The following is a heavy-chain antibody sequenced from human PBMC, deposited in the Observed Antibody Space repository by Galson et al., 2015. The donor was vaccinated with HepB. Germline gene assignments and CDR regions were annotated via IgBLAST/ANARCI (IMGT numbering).Heavy chain of an antibody. Sequence: SVKVSCKASGYTFTSYYMHWVRQAPGQGLEWMGIINPSGGSTSYAQKFQGRVTMTRDTSTSTVYMELSSLRSEDTAVYYCARVTWELLSAFDIWGQGTMVTVSS. V-gene: IGHV1-46*01. CDR2: INPSGGST. J-gene: IGHJ3*02. CDR3: ARVTWELLSAFDI. D-gene: IGHD1-26*01. CDR1: GYTFTSYY.